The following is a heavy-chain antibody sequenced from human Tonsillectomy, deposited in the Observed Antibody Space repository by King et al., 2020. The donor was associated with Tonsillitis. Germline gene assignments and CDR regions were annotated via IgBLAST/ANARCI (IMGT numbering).Heavy chain of an antibody. J-gene: IGHJ4*02. CDR1: GGSISSHY. CDR3: ARDXVLNGGYYGFDY. CDR2: IYYSGKT. Sequence: VPLQESGLGLVKPSETLSLTCSVSGGSISSHYWSWIRQPPGKRLEWIGQIYYSGKTNYNPSLRSRVTISVDMSKNEFSLKVNSVTAADTAVYYCARDXVLNGGYYGFDYXGQGAQVTVSS. D-gene: IGHD1-26*01. V-gene: IGHV4-59*11.